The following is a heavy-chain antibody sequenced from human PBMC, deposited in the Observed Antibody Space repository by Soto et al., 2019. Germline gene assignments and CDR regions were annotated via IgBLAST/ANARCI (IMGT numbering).Heavy chain of an antibody. V-gene: IGHV4-59*01. CDR2: IYYSGST. Sequence: PSETLSLTCTVSGGSISSDYWSWFRQPPGKGLELIGYIYYSGSTYYNPSLKSRVTISIHTSKTQFSLKVSSVTAEDTAVYYCARDAYCGGDCSNREEYFQHWGQGTLVTVSS. CDR1: GGSISSDY. D-gene: IGHD2-21*02. J-gene: IGHJ1*01. CDR3: ARDAYCGGDCSNREEYFQH.